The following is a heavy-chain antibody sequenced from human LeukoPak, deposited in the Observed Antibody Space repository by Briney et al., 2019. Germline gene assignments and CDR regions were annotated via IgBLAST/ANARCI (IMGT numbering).Heavy chain of an antibody. CDR2: ISWNSGSI. CDR3: AKGTELLLWFGELFFDY. J-gene: IGHJ4*02. CDR1: GFTFDDYA. V-gene: IGHV3-9*01. Sequence: PGGSLRLSCAASGFTFDDYAMHWVRQAPGKGLEWVSGISWNSGSIGYADSVKGRFTISRDNAKNSLYLQMNSLRAEDTALYYCAKGTELLLWFGELFFDYWGQGTLVTVSS. D-gene: IGHD3-10*01.